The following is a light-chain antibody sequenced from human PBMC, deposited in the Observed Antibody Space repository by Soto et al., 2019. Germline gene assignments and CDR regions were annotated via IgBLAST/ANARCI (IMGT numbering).Light chain of an antibody. J-gene: IGLJ2*01. CDR2: ANS. CDR1: SSNIGAGYD. Sequence: QLVLTQPPSVSGAPGQRVTISCTGSSSNIGAGYDVHWYQQLPGTAPKLLIYANSNRPSGVPDRFSGSKSGTSGSLAITGLQAEDEADYYCQSYDSSLSGSPHVVFGGGTKVTVL. CDR3: QSYDSSLSGSPHVV. V-gene: IGLV1-40*01.